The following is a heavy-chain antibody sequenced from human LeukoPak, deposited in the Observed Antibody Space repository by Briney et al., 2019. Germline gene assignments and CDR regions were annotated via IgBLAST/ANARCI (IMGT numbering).Heavy chain of an antibody. J-gene: IGHJ6*03. V-gene: IGHV1-69*01. Sequence: SVKVSCKASGGTFSSYAISWVRQAPGQGLEWMGGIIPIFGTANYAQKFQGRVTITADESTSTAYMELSSLRSEDTAVYYCARGTQGYCSSTSCYHEDYYYYYMDVWGKGTTVTVSS. CDR2: IIPIFGTA. CDR1: GGTFSSYA. D-gene: IGHD2-2*01. CDR3: ARGTQGYCSSTSCYHEDYYYYYMDV.